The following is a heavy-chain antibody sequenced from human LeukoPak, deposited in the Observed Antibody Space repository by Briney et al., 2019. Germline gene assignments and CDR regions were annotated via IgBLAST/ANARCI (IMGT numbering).Heavy chain of an antibody. CDR3: AGNIVVVPAAPRVGIDY. J-gene: IGHJ4*02. CDR1: GGSFSGYY. D-gene: IGHD2-2*01. V-gene: IGHV4-34*01. Sequence: SETLSLTCAVYGGSFSGYYWSWIRQPSGKGLEWIGEINHSGSTNYNPSLKSRVTISVDTSKNQFSLKLSSVTAADTAVYYCAGNIVVVPAAPRVGIDYWGQGTLVTVSS. CDR2: INHSGST.